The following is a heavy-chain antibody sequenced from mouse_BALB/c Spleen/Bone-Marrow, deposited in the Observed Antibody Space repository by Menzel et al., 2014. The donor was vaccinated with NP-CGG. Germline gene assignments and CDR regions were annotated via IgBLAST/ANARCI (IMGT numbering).Heavy chain of an antibody. V-gene: IGHV7-3*02. CDR3: ARDMGGLLFDS. D-gene: IGHD2-3*01. CDR1: GFTFTDYY. Sequence: EVKVVESGGGLVQPGGSLRLSCATSGFTFTDYYMNWVRQPPGKALEWLAFIRNKAYGYTTEYSASVKGRVTISRDNSQNILYLQMNTLRAEDSATYYCARDMGGLLFDSWGQGTTLSVSS. CDR2: IRNKAYGYTT. J-gene: IGHJ2*01.